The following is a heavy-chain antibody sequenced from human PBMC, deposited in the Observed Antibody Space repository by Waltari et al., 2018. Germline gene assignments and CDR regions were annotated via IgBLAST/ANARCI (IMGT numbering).Heavy chain of an antibody. J-gene: IGHJ5*02. CDR3: ARVAGSSWYSQFSGVLDP. CDR2: LYYSGST. D-gene: IGHD6-13*01. CDR1: GGSISSGGYY. V-gene: IGHV4-31*03. Sequence: QVQLQESGPGLVKPSQTLSLPCTVSGGSISSGGYYWSWIRQHPGKGLEWIGYLYYSGSTYYNPSRKSRVTISVDTSKNQCSLKLSSVTAADTAVYYCARVAGSSWYSQFSGVLDPWGQGTLVTVSS.